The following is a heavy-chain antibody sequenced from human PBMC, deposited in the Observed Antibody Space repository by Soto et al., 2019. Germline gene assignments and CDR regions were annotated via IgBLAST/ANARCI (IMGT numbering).Heavy chain of an antibody. V-gene: IGHV4-39*01. Sequence: SETLSLTCSVSRGSLSSSRFYWGWIRPPPGQGLEWLGSIYYSGITYYNPSLKRRDTIYVHKSKKQFSVKPKSVPAARASVYYCARGVNSAVNRGWYFDLWGRGTLVTVSS. CDR2: IYYSGIT. CDR3: ARGVNSAVNRGWYFDL. CDR1: RGSLSSSRFY. D-gene: IGHD2-8*01. J-gene: IGHJ2*01.